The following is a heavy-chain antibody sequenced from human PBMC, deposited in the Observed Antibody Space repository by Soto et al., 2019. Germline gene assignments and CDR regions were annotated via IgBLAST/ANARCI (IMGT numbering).Heavy chain of an antibody. J-gene: IGHJ4*02. CDR1: GGSFSGYY. CDR3: ARAEGYCTNGVCYPHNYFDY. Sequence: SETLSLTCAVYGGSFSGYYWSWIRQPPGKGLEWIGEINHSGSTNYNPSLKSRVTISVDTSKNQFSLKLSSVTAADTAVYYCARAEGYCTNGVCYPHNYFDYWGQGTLVTVSS. D-gene: IGHD2-8*01. V-gene: IGHV4-34*01. CDR2: INHSGST.